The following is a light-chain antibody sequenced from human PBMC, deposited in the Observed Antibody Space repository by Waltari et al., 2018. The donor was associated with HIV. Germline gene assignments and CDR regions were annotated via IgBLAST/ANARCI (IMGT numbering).Light chain of an antibody. CDR3: QSYDNSLSGVV. Sequence: QSVLTQPPSVSGAPGQRVTISCTGSGSNIGADYGVHWYHQLPGTAPKLLIYADSNRPSGVPDRFSGSKSCTSASLAITGLQAEDEATYYCQSYDNSLSGVVFGGGTKLTVL. V-gene: IGLV1-40*01. J-gene: IGLJ2*01. CDR2: ADS. CDR1: GSNIGADYG.